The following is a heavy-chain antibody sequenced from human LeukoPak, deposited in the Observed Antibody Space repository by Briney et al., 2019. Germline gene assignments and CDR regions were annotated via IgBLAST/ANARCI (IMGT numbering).Heavy chain of an antibody. D-gene: IGHD3-3*01. CDR1: GFTFSSYW. CDR2: INSDGSST. CDR3: AATYYDFWSGYSTDAFDI. J-gene: IGHJ3*02. Sequence: GGSLRLSCAASGFTFSSYWMHWVRQAPGKGLVWVSRINSDGSSTSYADSVRGRFTISRDNAKNTLYLQMNSLRAEDTAVYYCAATYYDFWSGYSTDAFDIWGQGTMVTVSS. V-gene: IGHV3-74*01.